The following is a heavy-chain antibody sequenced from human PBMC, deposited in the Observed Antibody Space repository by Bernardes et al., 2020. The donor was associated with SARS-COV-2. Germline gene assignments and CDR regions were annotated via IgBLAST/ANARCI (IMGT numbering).Heavy chain of an antibody. CDR2: VHPDDSDI. D-gene: IGHD1-26*01. CDR3: ARPDRQLTYSGNYHRLGAFDF. V-gene: IGHV5-51*01. J-gene: IGHJ3*01. CDR1: GYSVTSYW. Sequence: CLTNASNVSGYSVTSYWVGWVRPMPGKGLEWLGLVHPDDSDIRYNPSFQGQVTISADKSISTAYLQWSSLKASDTAMYFCARPDRQLTYSGNYHRLGAFDFWGQWTMVTVSS.